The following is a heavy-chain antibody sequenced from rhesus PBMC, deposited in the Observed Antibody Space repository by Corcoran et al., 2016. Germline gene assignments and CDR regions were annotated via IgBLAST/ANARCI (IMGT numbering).Heavy chain of an antibody. CDR1: GVSISGYY. CDR2: IGGTRGTV. CDR3: ARRTYSNWAGPGDY. D-gene: IGHD6-13*01. J-gene: IGHJ4*01. Sequence: QVQLQESGPGLVKPSETLSLACAVSGVSISGYYWNWIRQPPGKGLEWIGYIGGTRGTVTSTPSLMSRVTISTDTSRNQFSLKLSSGTAADTAVYFCARRTYSNWAGPGDYWGQGVLVTVSS. V-gene: IGHV4-165*02.